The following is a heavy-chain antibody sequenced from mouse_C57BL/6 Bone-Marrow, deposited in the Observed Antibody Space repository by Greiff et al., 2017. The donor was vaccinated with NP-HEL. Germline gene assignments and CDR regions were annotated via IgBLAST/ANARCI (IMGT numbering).Heavy chain of an antibody. CDR2: IDPSDSET. CDR3: ARIPYYYGSSYLWYFDV. CDR1: GYTFTSYW. V-gene: IGHV1-52*01. D-gene: IGHD1-1*01. Sequence: VQLQQPGAELVRPGSSVKLSCKASGYTFTSYWMHWVKQRPIQGLEWIGNIDPSDSETHYNQKFKDKATLTVDKSSSTAYMQLSSLTSEDSAVYYCARIPYYYGSSYLWYFDVWGTGTTVTVSS. J-gene: IGHJ1*03.